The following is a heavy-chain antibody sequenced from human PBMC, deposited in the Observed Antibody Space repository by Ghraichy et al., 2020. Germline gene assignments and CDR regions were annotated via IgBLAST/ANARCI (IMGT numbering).Heavy chain of an antibody. D-gene: IGHD2-2*01. Sequence: SETLSLNCTVSGDSIFSSSWTWIRQPPGKGLEWIGDIDYSGSTNYNPSLKSRVTLLLYASTKQVTLKLSSVTAADTAVYFCARLQKYDANGIFYQRGWFDPWGQGTLVTVSS. CDR1: GDSIFSSS. CDR2: IDYSGST. CDR3: ARLQKYDANGIFYQRGWFDP. J-gene: IGHJ5*02. V-gene: IGHV4-59*08.